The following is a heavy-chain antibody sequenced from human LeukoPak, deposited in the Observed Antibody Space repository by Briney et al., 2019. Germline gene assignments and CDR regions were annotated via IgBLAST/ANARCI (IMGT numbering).Heavy chain of an antibody. CDR2: ISSSSSTI. CDR3: AKDITSGSYENAFDI. Sequence: GGSLRLSCAASGFTFSSYSMNWVRQAPGKGLEWVSYISSSSSTIYYADSVKGRFTISRDNAKNSLYLQMNSLRAEDMALYYCAKDITSGSYENAFDIWGQGTMVTVSS. D-gene: IGHD1-26*01. V-gene: IGHV3-48*04. CDR1: GFTFSSYS. J-gene: IGHJ3*02.